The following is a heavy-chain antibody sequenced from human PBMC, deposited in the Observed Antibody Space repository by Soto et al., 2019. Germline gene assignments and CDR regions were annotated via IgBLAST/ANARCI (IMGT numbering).Heavy chain of an antibody. D-gene: IGHD4-17*01. CDR2: IFYSGST. V-gene: IGHV4-39*01. Sequence: SETLSLTCTVSSGSISSTIYSWDWIRQPPGKGLEWIGSIFYSGSTNYNPSLKSRVTISVDTSKNQLSLKLSSVTAADTAVYYCARRYGYYFDYWGQGTLVTVSS. J-gene: IGHJ4*02. CDR3: ARRYGYYFDY. CDR1: SGSISSTIYS.